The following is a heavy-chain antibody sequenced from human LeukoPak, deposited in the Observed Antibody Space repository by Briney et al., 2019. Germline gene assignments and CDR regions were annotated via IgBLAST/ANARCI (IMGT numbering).Heavy chain of an antibody. Sequence: ATVKVSCKASGYTFTSYGISWVRQAPGQGLEWMGWISAYNGNTNYAQKLQGRVTMTTDTSTSTAYMKLRSLRSDDTAVYYCARDHISYYDSSGSPDYWGQGTLVTVSS. CDR3: ARDHISYYDSSGSPDY. CDR1: GYTFTSYG. CDR2: ISAYNGNT. J-gene: IGHJ4*02. V-gene: IGHV1-18*01. D-gene: IGHD3-22*01.